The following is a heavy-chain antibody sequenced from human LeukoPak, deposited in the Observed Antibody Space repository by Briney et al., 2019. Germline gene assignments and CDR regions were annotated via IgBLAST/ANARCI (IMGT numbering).Heavy chain of an antibody. J-gene: IGHJ4*02. CDR2: INHSGST. D-gene: IGHD6-19*01. CDR1: GGSFSGYY. V-gene: IGHV4-34*01. CDR3: ARTHSSGWYGFDY. Sequence: PSETLSLTCAVYGGSFSGYYWSWIRQPPGKGLEWIGEINHSGSTNYNPSLKSRVTISVDTSKNQFSLKLSSVTAADTAVYYCARTHSSGWYGFDYWGQGTLVTVSS.